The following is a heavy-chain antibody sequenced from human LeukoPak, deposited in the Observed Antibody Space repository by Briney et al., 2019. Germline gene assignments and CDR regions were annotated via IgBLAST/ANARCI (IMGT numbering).Heavy chain of an antibody. Sequence: PGGSLRLSCAASGFTFSSYGMSWVRQAPGKGLEWVSAISGSGGSTYYADSVKGRFTISRDNSRNTLYLQMNSLRAEDTAVYYCAKYSSSWFDYWGQGTLVTVSS. CDR3: AKYSSSWFDY. J-gene: IGHJ4*02. CDR1: GFTFSSYG. D-gene: IGHD6-13*01. CDR2: ISGSGGST. V-gene: IGHV3-23*01.